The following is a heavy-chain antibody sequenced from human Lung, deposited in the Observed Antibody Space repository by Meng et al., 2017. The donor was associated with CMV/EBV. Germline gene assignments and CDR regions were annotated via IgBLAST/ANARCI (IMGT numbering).Heavy chain of an antibody. J-gene: IGHJ5*02. D-gene: IGHD3-10*01. CDR3: TRGRGSTHKGNWFDP. V-gene: IGHV1-8*01. CDR1: GYTFTSYD. CDR2: MNPNSGNT. Sequence: SGYTFTSYDINWVRQATGQGLVWMGWMNPNSGNTAYAPKFQGRLTMTRNTSINTAYMDLSSLRSEDTAIYYCTRGRGSTHKGNWFDPWGQGTLVTVSS.